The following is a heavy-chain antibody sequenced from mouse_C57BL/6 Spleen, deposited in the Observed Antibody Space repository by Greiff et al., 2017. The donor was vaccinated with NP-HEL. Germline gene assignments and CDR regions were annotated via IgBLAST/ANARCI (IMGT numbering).Heavy chain of an antibody. CDR2: IRSKSNNYAT. Sequence: EVKVEESGGGLVQPKGSLKLSCAASGFSFNTYAMNWVRQAPGKGLEWVARIRSKSNNYATSYADSVKDRFTISRDDSESMLYLQMNNLKTEDTAMYYCVRQTGPYYFDYWAKAPLSQSPQ. V-gene: IGHV10-1*01. CDR1: GFSFNTYA. J-gene: IGHJ2*01. D-gene: IGHD4-1*01. CDR3: VRQTGPYYFDY.